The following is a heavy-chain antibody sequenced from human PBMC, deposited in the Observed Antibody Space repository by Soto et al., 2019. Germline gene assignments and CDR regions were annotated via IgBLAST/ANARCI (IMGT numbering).Heavy chain of an antibody. CDR1: GGTFSSYA. J-gene: IGHJ4*02. Sequence: ASVKVSCKASGGTFSSYAISWVRQAPGQGLEWMGGIIPIFGTANYAQKFQGRVTITADKSTSTAYMELSSLRSEDTAVYYCARGERDEGLDYWGQGTLVTVSS. V-gene: IGHV1-69*06. CDR2: IIPIFGTA. D-gene: IGHD6-25*01. CDR3: ARGERDEGLDY.